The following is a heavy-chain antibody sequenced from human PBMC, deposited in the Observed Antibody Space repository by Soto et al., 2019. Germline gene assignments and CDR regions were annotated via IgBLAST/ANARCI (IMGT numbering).Heavy chain of an antibody. CDR1: GFTFSSYD. CDR3: ARAARYYGSGSTAFYYYGMDV. CDR2: IGTAGDT. D-gene: IGHD3-10*01. V-gene: IGHV3-13*04. Sequence: EVQLVESGGGLVQPGGSLRLSCAASGFTFSSYDMHWVRQATGKGLEWVSAIGTAGDTYYPGSVKGRFTISRENAKNSLXLXXNSLRAGDTAVYYCARAARYYGSGSTAFYYYGMDVGGQGTTVTVSS. J-gene: IGHJ6*02.